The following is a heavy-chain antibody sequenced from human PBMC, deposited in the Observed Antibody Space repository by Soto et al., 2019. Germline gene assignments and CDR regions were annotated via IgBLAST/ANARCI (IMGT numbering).Heavy chain of an antibody. CDR2: IYWDDDK. V-gene: IGHV2-5*02. CDR3: AHSGRYYYGMDV. Sequence: QITLKESVPTLVKPTQTLTLTCTFSGFSLSTSGVGVGWIRQPPGKALEWLALIYWDDDKSYSPALKSRLTINKDTSKNQVVLTMTNMDPVDTATYYCAHSGRYYYGMDVWGQGTTVTVSS. CDR1: GFSLSTSGVG. J-gene: IGHJ6*02.